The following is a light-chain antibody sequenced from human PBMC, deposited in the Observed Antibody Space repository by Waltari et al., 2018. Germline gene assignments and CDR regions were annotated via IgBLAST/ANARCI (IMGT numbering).Light chain of an antibody. Sequence: QSVLTQPPSVSGAPRQRVTLSCTGSSSNLGAGYDVPWYQQLPGTAPKLLIYVNTNRPSGVPDRISASKSGTSASLAITGLQAEDEADYYCQSYDSSLTAWVFGGGTRLTVL. CDR1: SSNLGAGYD. CDR3: QSYDSSLTAWV. CDR2: VNT. V-gene: IGLV1-40*01. J-gene: IGLJ3*02.